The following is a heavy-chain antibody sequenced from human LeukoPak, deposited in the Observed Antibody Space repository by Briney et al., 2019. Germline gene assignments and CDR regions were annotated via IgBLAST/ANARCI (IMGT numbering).Heavy chain of an antibody. J-gene: IGHJ6*02. CDR2: VNPNNGVT. CDR3: ATDHCTRTNCYEDYYHDMDV. Sequence: ASVRVSCKASEDTFTGYYIHWVRQAPGQGLEWMGWVNPNNGVTEYAQEFQGRVTMTRDTSLSTAYMELSRLRSDDTAVYYCATDHCTRTNCYEDYYHDMDVWGQGTTVTVSS. V-gene: IGHV1-2*02. CDR1: EDTFTGYY. D-gene: IGHD2-2*01.